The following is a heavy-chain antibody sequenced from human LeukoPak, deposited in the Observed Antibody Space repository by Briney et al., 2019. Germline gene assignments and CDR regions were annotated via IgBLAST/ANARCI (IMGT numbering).Heavy chain of an antibody. D-gene: IGHD1-14*01. CDR3: ARSNQADDY. V-gene: IGHV3-74*01. J-gene: IGHJ4*02. CDR2: INPGGSSI. CDR1: GFTFSSYW. Sequence: HPGGSLRLSCAASGFTFSSYWMHWVCQVPGKGLVWVARINPGGSSITYADSVKGRFTISRDNAKNTLYLQMDSLRAEDTGVYYCARSNQADDYWGQGTLVTVSS.